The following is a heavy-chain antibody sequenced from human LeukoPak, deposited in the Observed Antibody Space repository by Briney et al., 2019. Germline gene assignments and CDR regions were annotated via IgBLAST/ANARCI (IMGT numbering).Heavy chain of an antibody. CDR2: ISSSGSTI. D-gene: IGHD6-19*01. CDR1: GFTFSSYE. CDR3: AREHQQWPLDY. J-gene: IGHJ4*02. Sequence: PGGSLRLSCAASGFTFSSYEMSWLRQAPGKGLEWVSYISSSGSTIYYADSVKGRFTISRDNAKNSLYLQMNSLRAEDTAVYYCAREHQQWPLDYWGQGTLVTVSS. V-gene: IGHV3-48*03.